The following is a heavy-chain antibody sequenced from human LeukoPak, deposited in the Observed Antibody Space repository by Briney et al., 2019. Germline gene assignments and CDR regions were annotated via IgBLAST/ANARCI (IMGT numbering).Heavy chain of an antibody. CDR3: TKRQGPENGSHDYFDP. J-gene: IGHJ5*02. D-gene: IGHD1-26*01. CDR1: GGSISNYY. Sequence: SETLSLTCTVSGGSISNYYWSWIRQPPGQGLEWIAYIHSSGYTNYNPYLTSRVTISVDASKNQFSLKVTSVTTADTAVYYCTKRQGPENGSHDYFDPWGQGTLVIVSS. V-gene: IGHV4-4*09. CDR2: IHSSGYT.